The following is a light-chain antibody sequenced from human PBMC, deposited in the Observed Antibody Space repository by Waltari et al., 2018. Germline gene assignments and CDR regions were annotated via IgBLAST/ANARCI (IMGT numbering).Light chain of an antibody. CDR3: SLYMGSGIWV. CDR2: KGS. J-gene: IGLJ3*02. Sequence: QTVVTQEPSLSVSPGGTVTLTCALTSGSVSTTSYASWYQQTPGQPPRTLVYKGSSRSSGVPDRFSGYILGNKAALPITGAQADDESNYYCSLYMGSGIWVFGGGTKLTVL. CDR1: SGSVSTTSY. V-gene: IGLV8-61*01.